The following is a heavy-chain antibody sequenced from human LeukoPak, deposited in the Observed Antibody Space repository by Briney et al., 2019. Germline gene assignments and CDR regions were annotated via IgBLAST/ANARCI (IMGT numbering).Heavy chain of an antibody. D-gene: IGHD3-10*01. Sequence: GASVKVSCKASGYTFTSYGISWVRQAPGQGLEWMGGIIPIFGTANYAQKFQGRVTITADESTSTAYMELSSLRSEDTAVYYCARTDYYGSGSTAIDYWGQGTLVTVSS. CDR2: IIPIFGTA. CDR3: ARTDYYGSGSTAIDY. CDR1: GYTFTSYG. V-gene: IGHV1-69*13. J-gene: IGHJ4*02.